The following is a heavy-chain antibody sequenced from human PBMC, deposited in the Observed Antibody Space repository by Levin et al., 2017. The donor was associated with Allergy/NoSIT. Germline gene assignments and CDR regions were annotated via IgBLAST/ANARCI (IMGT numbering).Heavy chain of an antibody. D-gene: IGHD2-2*01. V-gene: IGHV4-39*01. Sequence: SETLSLTCTVSGGSITSGNHYWGWIRQPPGKGLEWIGSMYYSGSTFYNPSLRSRVTISVDTSKSQFSLKLSSVTAADTAVYYCARHDCNSTTCYLLAYNWFDPWGQGTRVTVSS. CDR3: ARHDCNSTTCYLLAYNWFDP. CDR1: GGSITSGNHY. CDR2: MYYSGST. J-gene: IGHJ5*02.